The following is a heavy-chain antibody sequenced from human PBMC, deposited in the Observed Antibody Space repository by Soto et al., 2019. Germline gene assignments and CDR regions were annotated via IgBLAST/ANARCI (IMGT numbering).Heavy chain of an antibody. CDR1: GFSLTTNGVG. V-gene: IGHV2-5*01. D-gene: IGHD1-1*01. Sequence: QITLKESGPTLVKPTQTLTLTCSFSGFSLTTNGVGVGWIRQPPGKALEYLALIYWYDDKRYSPSLKSRLTITKDTSKNQVVLTLTNMDPVDTATYYCVHRLIGSGYSWNDGVFDYWGQGTLVTVSS. CDR2: IYWYDDK. CDR3: VHRLIGSGYSWNDGVFDY. J-gene: IGHJ4*02.